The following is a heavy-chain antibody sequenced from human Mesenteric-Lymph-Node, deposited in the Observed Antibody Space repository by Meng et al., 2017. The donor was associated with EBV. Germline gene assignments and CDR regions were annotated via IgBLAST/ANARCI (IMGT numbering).Heavy chain of an antibody. V-gene: IGHV4-34*01. D-gene: IGHD3-3*02. CDR1: GGALSGYR. CDR3: ARGAIFGRVITYFDY. CDR2: IGQSGDT. J-gene: IGHJ4*02. Sequence: GVLRQGARGLLEPQETLSLTCEASGGALSGYRWGWIRQPPGKGLEDIGEIGQSGDTTYNPTLKSRVTISVDRSRNQFSLKMASVTAADTAVYYCARGAIFGRVITYFDYWSQGTLVTVSS.